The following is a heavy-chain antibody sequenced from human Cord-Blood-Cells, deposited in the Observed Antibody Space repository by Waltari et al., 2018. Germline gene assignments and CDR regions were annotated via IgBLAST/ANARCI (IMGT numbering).Heavy chain of an antibody. CDR2: INPNRGGT. Sequence: QVQLVQSGAEVKKPGASVKVSCKASGYTFTGYYMHWVRQAPGQGLEWMGWINPNRGGTNYAQKFQGRGTMTRDTATSTAYMELSRLRSYDTAVYYCARADYDFWSGYYYYYYYMDVWGKGTTVTVSS. CDR1: GYTFTGYY. J-gene: IGHJ6*03. D-gene: IGHD3-3*01. CDR3: ARADYDFWSGYYYYYYYMDV. V-gene: IGHV1-2*02.